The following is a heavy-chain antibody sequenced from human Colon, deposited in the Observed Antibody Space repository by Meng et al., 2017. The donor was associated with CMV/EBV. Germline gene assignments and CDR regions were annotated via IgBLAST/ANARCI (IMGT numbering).Heavy chain of an antibody. Sequence: EVQLVESGGGLVRPGGSLRLSCAVSGFTLSDYSMDWVRQAPGKGLQWVSSISSSSIYIYYADSVRGRFTISRDNAKNSVFLQMSSLRDEDTAVYYCARDRKNEVSYRFDLWGQGTLVTVSS. CDR3: ARDRKNEVSYRFDL. V-gene: IGHV3-21*01. CDR2: ISSSSIYI. CDR1: GFTLSDYS. J-gene: IGHJ4*02. D-gene: IGHD3-16*02.